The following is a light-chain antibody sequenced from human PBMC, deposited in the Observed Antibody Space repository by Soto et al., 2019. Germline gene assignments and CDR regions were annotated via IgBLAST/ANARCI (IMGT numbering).Light chain of an antibody. V-gene: IGKV3-11*01. Sequence: EIVLTQSPATLSLSPGAGATLSCRASQTFSSHLAWYQQKPGQAPRLLIYDASMRATGIPGRFSGRGSVTDFTLTISSLEPEDFSVYYCQLRSSWPPVITFGQGTRLEIK. CDR2: DAS. J-gene: IGKJ5*01. CDR3: QLRSSWPPVIT. CDR1: QTFSSH.